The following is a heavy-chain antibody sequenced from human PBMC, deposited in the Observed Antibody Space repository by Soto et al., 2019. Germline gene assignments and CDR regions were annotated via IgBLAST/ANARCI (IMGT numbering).Heavy chain of an antibody. Sequence: QVQLVQSGAEVKKPGASVKVSCKASGYIFTNHYIHWVRQAPGQGLEWMGIINPSGGSTNYLQKFQGRIPMTRDTSTSTVYMELSSLRSEDTAVYFCARADYYDSSGFYYDCWGQGSLVTVSS. D-gene: IGHD3-22*01. CDR2: INPSGGST. V-gene: IGHV1-46*01. CDR3: ARADYYDSSGFYYDC. CDR1: GYIFTNHY. J-gene: IGHJ4*02.